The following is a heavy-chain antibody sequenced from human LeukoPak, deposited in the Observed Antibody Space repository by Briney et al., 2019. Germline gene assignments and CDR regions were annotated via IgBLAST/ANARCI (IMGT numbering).Heavy chain of an antibody. Sequence: GGSLRLSCGASGFTFNIYGMHWVRQAPGKGLEWVAFIRYDGSDKYYADSVKGRFIISRDNSNNTLYLQMNSLRVEDTAVYYCARVKGGTYPNGGPEECWGQGTLATVSS. D-gene: IGHD1-26*01. V-gene: IGHV3-30*02. CDR1: GFTFNIYG. CDR2: IRYDGSDK. J-gene: IGHJ4*02. CDR3: ARVKGGTYPNGGPEEC.